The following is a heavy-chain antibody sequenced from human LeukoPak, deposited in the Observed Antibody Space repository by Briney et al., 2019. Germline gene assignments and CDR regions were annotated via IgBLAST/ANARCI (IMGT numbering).Heavy chain of an antibody. D-gene: IGHD2-2*01. CDR1: GGSISSGGYS. V-gene: IGHV4-30-2*01. CDR3: ASSPLGYCSSTSCSEPTIYYYGMDV. Sequence: SQTLSLTCAVSGGSISSGGYSWSWIRQPPGKGLEWIGYIYHSGSTYYNPSLKSRVTISVDRSKNQFSLKLSSVTAADTAVYYCASSPLGYCSSTSCSEPTIYYYGMDVWGKGTTVTVSS. J-gene: IGHJ6*04. CDR2: IYHSGST.